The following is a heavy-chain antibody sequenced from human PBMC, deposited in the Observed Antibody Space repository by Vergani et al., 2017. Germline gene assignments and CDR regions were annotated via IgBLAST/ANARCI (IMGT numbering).Heavy chain of an antibody. D-gene: IGHD1-26*01. CDR2: ISSSSSYT. CDR3: ARDWGIVGATLDY. CDR1: GFTFSDYY. J-gene: IGHJ4*02. V-gene: IGHV3-11*05. Sequence: QVQLVESGGGLVKPGGSLRLSCAASGFTFSDYYMSWIRQAPGKGLEWVSYISSSSSYTNYADFVKGRFTISRDNAKNSLYLQMNSLRAEDTAVYYCARDWGIVGATLDYWGQGTLVTVSS.